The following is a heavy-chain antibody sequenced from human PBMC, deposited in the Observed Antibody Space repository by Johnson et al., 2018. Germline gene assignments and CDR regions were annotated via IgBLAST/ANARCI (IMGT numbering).Heavy chain of an antibody. CDR1: EFSFGSYW. J-gene: IGHJ3*02. CDR2: IHGDGRVT. V-gene: IGHV3-7*01. D-gene: IGHD5-24*01. CDR3: ARDPRVGAYNARGFDI. Sequence: VQLVQSGGGVVQPGRSLRLSCVASEFSFGSYWMSWVRQAPGKGLEWVATIHGDGRVTYFADSMTGRFTVSRDNAKNSLFLQMNSLSAEDMAVYYCARDPRVGAYNARGFDIWGHGTLVTVSS.